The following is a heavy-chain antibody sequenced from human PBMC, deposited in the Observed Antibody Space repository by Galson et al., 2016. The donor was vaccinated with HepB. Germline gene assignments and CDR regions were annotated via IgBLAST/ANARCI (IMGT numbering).Heavy chain of an antibody. J-gene: IGHJ5*01. V-gene: IGHV3-48*02. CDR3: AADPGRSDWFDS. CDR2: INTDSTTI. CDR1: GFTFSSYG. Sequence: SLRLSCAASGFTFSSYGMHWVRQAPGKGLEWIAYINTDSTTIHYADSVEGRFTISRDKAKNSVYLQMNSLRDDDTAVYMCAADPGRSDWFDSWGQGSLVAVSS.